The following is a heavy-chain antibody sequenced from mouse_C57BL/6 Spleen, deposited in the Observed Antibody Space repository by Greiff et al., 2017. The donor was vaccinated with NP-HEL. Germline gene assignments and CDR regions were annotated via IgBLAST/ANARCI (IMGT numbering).Heavy chain of an antibody. V-gene: IGHV3-6*01. J-gene: IGHJ4*01. CDR2: ISYDGSN. Sequence: EVQLVESGPGLVKPSQSLSLTCSVTGYSITSGYYWNWIRQFPGNKLEWMGYISYDGSNNYNPSLKNRISITRDTSKNQFFLKLNSVTTEDTATYYCARDGGNYGAMDYWGQGTSVTVSS. CDR3: ARDGGNYGAMDY. CDR1: GYSITSGYY. D-gene: IGHD2-1*01.